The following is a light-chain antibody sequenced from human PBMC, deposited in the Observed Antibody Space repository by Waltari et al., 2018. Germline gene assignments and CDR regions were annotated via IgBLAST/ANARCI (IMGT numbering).Light chain of an antibody. Sequence: QLVLTQSPSASASLGASVKLTCTLSSGHSSSAIAWLQQQPEKGPRYLMKLNSDGSHSKGDGIPDRFSGSSSGAERYLTISSLQSEDETDYYCQTWGTGIWVFGGGTKLTVL. J-gene: IGLJ3*02. CDR2: LNSDGSH. CDR3: QTWGTGIWV. CDR1: SGHSSSA. V-gene: IGLV4-69*01.